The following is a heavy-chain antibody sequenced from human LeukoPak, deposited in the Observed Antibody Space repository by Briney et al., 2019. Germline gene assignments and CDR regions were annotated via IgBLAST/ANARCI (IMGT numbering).Heavy chain of an antibody. V-gene: IGHV3-23*01. D-gene: IGHD2-2*02. Sequence: GGSLRLSCAASGFTFSSYAMSWVRQAPGKGLEWVSAISGSGGSTYYADSVKGRFTISRDNSKNTLYLQVNSLRAEDTAVYYCAKAGIVVVPAAISVYYFDYWGQGTLVTVSS. CDR3: AKAGIVVVPAAISVYYFDY. CDR1: GFTFSSYA. J-gene: IGHJ4*02. CDR2: ISGSGGST.